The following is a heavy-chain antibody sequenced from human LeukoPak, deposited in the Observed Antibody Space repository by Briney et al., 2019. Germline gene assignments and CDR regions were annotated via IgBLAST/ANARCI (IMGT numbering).Heavy chain of an antibody. V-gene: IGHV3-30*04. J-gene: IGHJ4*02. Sequence: GGSLRLSCAASGFTFSSYAMHWVRQAPGKGLEWVADISYDGSKKYYADSVKGRLTISRDNSKNTLFLQMNSLRPEDTAIYYCAREEPPYSCNWYFFFGFWGQGTLVTVSS. D-gene: IGHD6-13*01. CDR1: GFTFSSYA. CDR3: AREEPPYSCNWYFFFGF. CDR2: ISYDGSKK.